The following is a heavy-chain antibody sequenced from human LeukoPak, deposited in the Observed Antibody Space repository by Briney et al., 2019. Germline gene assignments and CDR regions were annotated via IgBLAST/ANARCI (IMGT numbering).Heavy chain of an antibody. D-gene: IGHD1-26*01. Sequence: GGSLRLSCAASGFTFSSYAMSWVRQAPGKGLEGVSTFSGYGNSTYYADSVKCRFTNSIDNAKNTLNLQMNSLRAEDTAVYYCARGGSYGAFDIWGQGTMVTVSS. CDR3: ARGGSYGAFDI. V-gene: IGHV3-23*01. CDR1: GFTFSSYA. CDR2: FSGYGNST. J-gene: IGHJ3*02.